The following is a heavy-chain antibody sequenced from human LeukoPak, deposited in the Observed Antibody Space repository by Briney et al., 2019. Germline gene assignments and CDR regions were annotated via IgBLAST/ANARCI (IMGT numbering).Heavy chain of an antibody. CDR1: GGTFSSYA. V-gene: IGHV1-69*13. J-gene: IGHJ4*02. CDR3: ARGRCSGGSCYSADY. Sequence: VKVSCKASGGTFSSYAISWVRQAPGQGLEWMGGIIPIFGTANYAQKFQGRVTITADESTSTAYMELSSLRSEDTAVYYCARGRCSGGSCYSADYWGQGTLVTVSS. CDR2: IIPIFGTA. D-gene: IGHD2-15*01.